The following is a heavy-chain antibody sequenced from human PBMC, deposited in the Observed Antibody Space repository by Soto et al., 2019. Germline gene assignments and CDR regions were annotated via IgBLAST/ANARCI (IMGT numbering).Heavy chain of an antibody. D-gene: IGHD1-26*01. Sequence: GASVKVSCKASGDTFSTYTITWMRQAPGQGLEWMGGIIPRSATSNYAQKLQGRVTITADTSTSTAYMELSSLRSEDTAVYYCARSTVGATKGPDAFDIWGQGTMVTVSS. J-gene: IGHJ3*02. CDR2: IIPRSATS. CDR1: GDTFSTYT. V-gene: IGHV1-69*06. CDR3: ARSTVGATKGPDAFDI.